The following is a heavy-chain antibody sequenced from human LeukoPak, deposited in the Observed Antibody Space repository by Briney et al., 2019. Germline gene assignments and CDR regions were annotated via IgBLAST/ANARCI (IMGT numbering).Heavy chain of an antibody. CDR2: ISDSGGRT. Sequence: TGGSLRLSCAVSGITLSNYGMSWVRQAPGKGLEWVAGISDSGGRTNYEDSVKGRFTISRDNPKNTLYLQMNSLRAEDTAVYFCAKRGVVIRVILVGFHKEAYYFDSWGQGALVTVSS. D-gene: IGHD3-22*01. CDR3: AKRGVVIRVILVGFHKEAYYFDS. V-gene: IGHV3-23*01. CDR1: GITLSNYG. J-gene: IGHJ4*02.